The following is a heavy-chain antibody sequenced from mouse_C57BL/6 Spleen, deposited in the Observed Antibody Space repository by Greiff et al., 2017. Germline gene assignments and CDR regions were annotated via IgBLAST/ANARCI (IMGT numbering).Heavy chain of an antibody. CDR2: IYPGSGST. J-gene: IGHJ2*01. V-gene: IGHV1-55*01. CDR3: ARVGDGYYDYFDY. Sequence: VQLQQPGAELVKPGASVKMSCKASGYTFTSYWITWVKQRPGQGLEWIGDIYPGSGSTNYNEKFKSKATLTVDTSSSTAYMQLSSLTSEDSVVYYCARVGDGYYDYFDYWGQGTTLTVSS. D-gene: IGHD2-3*01. CDR1: GYTFTSYW.